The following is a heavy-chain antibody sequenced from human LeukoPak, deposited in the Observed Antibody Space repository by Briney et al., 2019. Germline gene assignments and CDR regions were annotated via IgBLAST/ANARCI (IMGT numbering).Heavy chain of an antibody. Sequence: GGSLRLSCAASGFTFSSYAMHWVRQAPGKGLEWVAVISYDGSNKYYADSVKGRFTISRDNSKNTLYLQMNSLRAEDTAVYYCARSPGLAARPSYYCYYMDVWGKGTTVTVSS. V-gene: IGHV3-30*04. J-gene: IGHJ6*03. CDR2: ISYDGSNK. CDR1: GFTFSSYA. CDR3: ARSPGLAARPSYYCYYMDV. D-gene: IGHD6-6*01.